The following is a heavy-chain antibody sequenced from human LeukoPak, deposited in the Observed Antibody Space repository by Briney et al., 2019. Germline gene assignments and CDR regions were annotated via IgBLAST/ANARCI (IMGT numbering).Heavy chain of an antibody. V-gene: IGHV3-7*01. CDR1: GFTFSSYW. D-gene: IGHD3-16*01. CDR2: MNQDGSKT. Sequence: PGGSLRLSCAASGFTFSSYWMSWVRQAPGKALEWEALMNQDGSKTVYVGSVKGRFTISRDNTKNSLYLQIDSLRAEDTAVYYCARDPGWGALDYWGQGTLVTVSS. CDR3: ARDPGWGALDY. J-gene: IGHJ4*02.